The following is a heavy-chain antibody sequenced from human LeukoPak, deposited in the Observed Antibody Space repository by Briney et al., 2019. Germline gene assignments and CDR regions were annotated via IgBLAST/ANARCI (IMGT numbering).Heavy chain of an antibody. J-gene: IGHJ3*02. CDR2: IYSGGST. CDR3: ARDRRWDTHAFDI. V-gene: IGHV3-53*01. CDR1: GFTVSSNY. Sequence: GGSLRLSCAASGFTVSSNYMSWVRQAPGKGLEWVSVIYSGGSTYYADSVKGRFTISRDNSKNTLYLQMNSLRAEDTAVYCCARDRRWDTHAFDIWGQGTMVTVSS. D-gene: IGHD1-26*01.